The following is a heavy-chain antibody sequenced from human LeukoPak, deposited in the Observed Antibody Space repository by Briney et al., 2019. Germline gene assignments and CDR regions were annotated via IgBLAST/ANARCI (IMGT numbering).Heavy chain of an antibody. D-gene: IGHD4-17*01. CDR1: GYTFSSYG. CDR3: ARARRTTVTDDI. V-gene: IGHV1-18*01. J-gene: IGHJ3*02. CDR2: ISAYNGNT. Sequence: ASVKVSCKASGYTFSSYGISWVRQAPGQGLEWMGWISAYNGNTNYAQKLQGRVTMTTDTSTSTAYMELRSLRSDDTAVYYCARARRTTVTDDIWGQGTMVTVSS.